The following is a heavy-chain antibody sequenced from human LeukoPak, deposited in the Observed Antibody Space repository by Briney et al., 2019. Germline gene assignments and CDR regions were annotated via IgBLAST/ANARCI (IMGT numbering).Heavy chain of an antibody. CDR1: GYTFTGYY. Sequence: ASVEVSCKASGYTFTGYYMHWVRQAPGQGLEWMGRINPNSGGTNYAQKFQGRVTMTRDTSISTAYMELSRLRSDDTAVYYCARVSGSSWGGDFDYWGQRTLVTVSS. CDR2: INPNSGGT. J-gene: IGHJ4*02. CDR3: ARVSGSSWGGDFDY. V-gene: IGHV1-2*06. D-gene: IGHD6-13*01.